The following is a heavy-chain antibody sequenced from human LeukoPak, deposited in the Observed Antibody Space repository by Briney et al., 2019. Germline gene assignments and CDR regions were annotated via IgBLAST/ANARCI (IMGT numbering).Heavy chain of an antibody. J-gene: IGHJ4*02. V-gene: IGHV4-39*07. CDR1: GDSITSGSYY. CDR2: IYSDGDT. CDR3: ARDSGFWLY. D-gene: IGHD3-22*01. Sequence: SETLSLTCTVSGDSITSGSYYWGWIRQTPGKGLEWIGNIYSDGDTSFNPSLKSRITMSVDASKNQFSLKLNSVTAADTAVYFCARDSGFWLYWGQGTLVSVSS.